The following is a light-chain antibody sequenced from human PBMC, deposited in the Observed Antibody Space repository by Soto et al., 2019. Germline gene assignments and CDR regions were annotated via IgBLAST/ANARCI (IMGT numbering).Light chain of an antibody. CDR3: QQYDTSPPLT. CDR1: QSVTSNY. J-gene: IGKJ4*01. V-gene: IGKV3-20*01. Sequence: EIVLTQSPGTLSLSPGDRATLSCRASQSVTSNYLAWYQQRPGQAPRILLYVASSRAIGIPDRFTGSGSGTDFTLTISRLKTEDFAGYFRQQYDTSPPLTCGGGTKVEIK. CDR2: VAS.